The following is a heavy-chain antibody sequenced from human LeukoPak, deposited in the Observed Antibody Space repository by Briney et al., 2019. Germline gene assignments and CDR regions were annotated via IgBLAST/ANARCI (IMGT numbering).Heavy chain of an antibody. CDR1: GYSLTSYC. J-gene: IGHJ3*01. Sequence: ESPKISCNGSGYSLTSYCIGWVRQMPGPGLESMGIIYPVDSGPTYSASFQGQVTISVDKSMNTAYLQWSSLRASDTAMYYCGMSGDRVPLQDDVFDVWGQGTMVTVST. V-gene: IGHV5-51*01. CDR3: GMSGDRVPLQDDVFDV. D-gene: IGHD1-26*01. CDR2: IYPVDSGP.